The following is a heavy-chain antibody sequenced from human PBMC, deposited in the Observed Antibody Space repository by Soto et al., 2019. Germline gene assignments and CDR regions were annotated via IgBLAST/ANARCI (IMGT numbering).Heavy chain of an antibody. CDR1: GFTFSTYW. V-gene: IGHV3-7*01. J-gene: IGHJ4*02. CDR2: INQDGSER. Sequence: GGSLRLSCAASGFTFSTYWMTWVHQPPGKGLEWVASINQDGSERYYVDSVRGRFTISRDNAKNSLYLQMNSLRAEDTAVYYCVCGGNFFVYWGQGTLVTVSS. CDR3: VCGGNFFVY. D-gene: IGHD3-16*01.